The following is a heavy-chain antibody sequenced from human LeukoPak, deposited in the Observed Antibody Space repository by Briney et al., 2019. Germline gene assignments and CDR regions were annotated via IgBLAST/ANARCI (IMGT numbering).Heavy chain of an antibody. J-gene: IGHJ4*02. V-gene: IGHV3-23*01. Sequence: PGGSLRLPCAASGFTFSTYTMSWVRQAPGKGLEVVSAISGSGGNTYYADSVKGRFTIYRDNSKNTLYLQMDSLRADDTAVYYCAKAAFSRTSYFDYWGQGTLVTASS. CDR1: GFTFSTYT. CDR2: ISGSGGNT. D-gene: IGHD3-3*02. CDR3: AKAAFSRTSYFDY.